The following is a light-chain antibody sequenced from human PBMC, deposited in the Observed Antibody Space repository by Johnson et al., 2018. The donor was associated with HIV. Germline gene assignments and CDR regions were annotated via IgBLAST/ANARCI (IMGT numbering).Light chain of an antibody. CDR3: GTWDSSLNAFV. CDR2: DNN. V-gene: IGLV1-51*01. CDR1: SSNIGNNY. Sequence: TQPPSVSAAPGQKVTISCSGSSSNIGNNYVSWYQQLPGTAPKLLIYDNNKRPSGIPDRFSGSKSGTSATLGITGLQTGDEADYYCGTWDSSLNAFVFGAGTRVTVL. J-gene: IGLJ1*01.